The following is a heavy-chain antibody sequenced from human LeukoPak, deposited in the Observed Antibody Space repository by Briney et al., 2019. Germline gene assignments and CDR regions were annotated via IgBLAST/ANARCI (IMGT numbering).Heavy chain of an antibody. CDR1: GYTFTSYG. CDR3: ARDIVVVPAKERYYYYYGMDV. V-gene: IGHV1-18*01. CDR2: ISAYNGNT. J-gene: IGHJ6*02. Sequence: GASVKVSCKASGYTFTSYGISWVRQAPGQGLEWMGWISAYNGNTNYAQKLQGRVTMTTDTSTSTAYMELRSLRSDDTAVYYCARDIVVVPAKERYYYYYGMDVWGQGTTVTVSS. D-gene: IGHD2-2*01.